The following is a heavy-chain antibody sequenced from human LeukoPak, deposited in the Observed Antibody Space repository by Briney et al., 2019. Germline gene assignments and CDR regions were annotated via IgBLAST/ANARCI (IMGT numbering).Heavy chain of an antibody. Sequence: GGSLRPSCAASGFTFSSYSMNWVRQAPGKGLEWVSYISSSSSTIYYADSVKGRFTISRDNAKNSLYLQMNSLRAEDTAVYYCARAADYGDLDYWGQGTLVTVSS. V-gene: IGHV3-48*01. CDR2: ISSSSSTI. D-gene: IGHD4-17*01. J-gene: IGHJ4*02. CDR1: GFTFSSYS. CDR3: ARAADYGDLDY.